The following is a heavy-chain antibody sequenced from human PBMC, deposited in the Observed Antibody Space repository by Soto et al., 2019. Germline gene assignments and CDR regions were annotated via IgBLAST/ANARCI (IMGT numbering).Heavy chain of an antibody. D-gene: IGHD3-10*02. CDR1: GGSISSYY. Sequence: QVQLQESGPGLVKPSETLSLTCTVSGGSISSYYWSWIRQPPGNGLEFIGFIFYSWSTSYYPSLTRRVTISIYTSEYQFSLKLNSVTAADTAVYYCASMIGDPVLSFDSWRQGTLVAVSS. V-gene: IGHV4-59*01. CDR3: ASMIGDPVLSFDS. J-gene: IGHJ5*01. CDR2: IFYSWST.